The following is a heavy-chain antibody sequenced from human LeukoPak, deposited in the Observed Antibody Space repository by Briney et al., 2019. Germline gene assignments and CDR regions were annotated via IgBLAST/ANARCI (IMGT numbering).Heavy chain of an antibody. CDR1: GFTFSNAW. J-gene: IGHJ4*02. CDR3: TRDGEFSDY. CDR2: IKSKTVGGTT. D-gene: IGHD3-10*01. Sequence: GGSLRLSCAASGFTFSNAWMSWVRQAPGKGLEWVGRIKSKTVGGTTDYAAPVKGRFTISRDDSKNTLYLQMNSLKTEDTAVYYCTRDGEFSDYWGQGTLVTVSS. V-gene: IGHV3-15*01.